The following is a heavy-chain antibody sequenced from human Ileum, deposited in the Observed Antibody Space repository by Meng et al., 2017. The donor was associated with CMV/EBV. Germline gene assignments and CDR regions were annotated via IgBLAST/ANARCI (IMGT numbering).Heavy chain of an antibody. CDR3: ERDADYGRWNGPQGGGDF. V-gene: IGHV3-30*02. J-gene: IGHJ4*02. Sequence: GGSLRLSCAASGLTLSSYGLHWVRQAPGKGLEWVAFIRHDGSNKYYADSVKGRLTISRDNSKNTLSLQMRSLRAEDTAVYYCERDADYGRWNGPQGGGDFWGQGTLVTVSS. D-gene: IGHD3-3*01. CDR1: GLTLSSYG. CDR2: IRHDGSNK.